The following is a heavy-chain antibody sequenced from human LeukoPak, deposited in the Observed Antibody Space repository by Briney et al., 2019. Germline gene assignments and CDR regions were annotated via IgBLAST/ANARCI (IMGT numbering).Heavy chain of an antibody. CDR3: ASSLGNDFWSGSDY. Sequence: QPGGSLRLSCATSGFGFSSYWMTWVRQAPGKGLEWVANIKPDGSGKNYVDSVKGRFTISRDNAKNSLYLQMRGLRAEDTAVYYCASSLGNDFWSGSDYWGQGTLVTVSS. CDR1: GFGFSSYW. J-gene: IGHJ4*02. V-gene: IGHV3-7*01. CDR2: IKPDGSGK. D-gene: IGHD3-3*01.